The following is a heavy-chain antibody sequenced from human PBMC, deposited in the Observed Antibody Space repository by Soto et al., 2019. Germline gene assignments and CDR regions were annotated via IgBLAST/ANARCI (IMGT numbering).Heavy chain of an antibody. J-gene: IGHJ4*02. V-gene: IGHV3-33*01. CDR1: GFTFSSYG. Sequence: PGEPLQISCTASGFTFSSYGMHWVRQAPGKGLEWVAVIWYDGSNKYYADSVKGRFTISRDNSKNTLYLQMNSLRAEDTAVYYCARPLGGRYDSSGYYGGYFDYWGQGTLVTVSS. CDR2: IWYDGSNK. CDR3: ARPLGGRYDSSGYYGGYFDY. D-gene: IGHD3-22*01.